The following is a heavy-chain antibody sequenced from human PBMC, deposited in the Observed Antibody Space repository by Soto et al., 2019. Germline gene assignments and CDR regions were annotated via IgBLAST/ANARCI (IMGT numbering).Heavy chain of an antibody. CDR2: IYYSGST. V-gene: IGHV4-61*05. J-gene: IGHJ4*02. CDR3: ASGGRSYCSGGSCYDLFDY. Sequence: SETLSLTCTVSGGSISSSSYYWGWIRQPPGKGLEWIGYIYYSGSTNYNPSLKSRVTISVDTSKNQFSLKLSSVTAADTAVYYCASGGRSYCSGGSCYDLFDYWGQGTLVTVSS. D-gene: IGHD2-15*01. CDR1: GGSISSSSYY.